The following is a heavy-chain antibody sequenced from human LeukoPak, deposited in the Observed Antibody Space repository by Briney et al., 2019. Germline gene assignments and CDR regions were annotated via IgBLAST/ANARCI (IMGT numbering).Heavy chain of an antibody. CDR3: AKPKGWLRHYWYFDL. D-gene: IGHD5-12*01. V-gene: IGHV3-23*01. Sequence: EPGGSLRLSCAASGFTFSSYAMSWVRQAPGKGLEWVSAISGSGGSTYYADSVKGRFTISRDNSKNTLYLQMNSLRAEDTAVYYCAKPKGWLRHYWYFDLWGRGTLVTVSS. CDR1: GFTFSSYA. J-gene: IGHJ2*01. CDR2: ISGSGGST.